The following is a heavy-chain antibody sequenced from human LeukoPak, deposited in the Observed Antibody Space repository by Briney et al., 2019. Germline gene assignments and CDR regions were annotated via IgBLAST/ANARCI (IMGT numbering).Heavy chain of an antibody. CDR3: ARVSRVAAGAPGRDYFDY. Sequence: SETLSLTCAVYGGSFSGYYWSWIRQPPGKGLEWIGEINHSGSTNYNPSLKSRVTISVGTSKNQFSLKLSSVTAADTAVYYCARVSRVAAGAPGRDYFDYWGQGTLVTVSS. D-gene: IGHD6-13*01. CDR2: INHSGST. J-gene: IGHJ4*02. V-gene: IGHV4-34*01. CDR1: GGSFSGYY.